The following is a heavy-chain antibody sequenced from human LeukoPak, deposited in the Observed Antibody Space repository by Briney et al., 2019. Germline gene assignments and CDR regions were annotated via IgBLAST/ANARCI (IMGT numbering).Heavy chain of an antibody. D-gene: IGHD5-24*01. V-gene: IGHV3-53*01. J-gene: IGHJ3*02. CDR1: GFTVSSNY. Sequence: GGSLRLSCAASGFTVSSNYMSWVRQAPGKGLEWVSVIYSGGSTYYADSVKGRFTISRDNSKNTLYLQMNSLRAEDTAVYYCARSYNGGGYNYDAFDIWGQGTMVTVSS. CDR3: ARSYNGGGYNYDAFDI. CDR2: IYSGGST.